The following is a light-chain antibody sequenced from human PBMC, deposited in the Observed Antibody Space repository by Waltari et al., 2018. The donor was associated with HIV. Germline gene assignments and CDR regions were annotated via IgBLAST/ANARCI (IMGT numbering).Light chain of an antibody. CDR3: SSYVGNNIYV. CDR1: SSDVGTYNY. V-gene: IGLV2-8*01. Sequence: QSALTQPPSASGSPGQSVTIPCIGTSSDVGTYNYVSWYQHHPGRAPQLMIFEVNQRASGVPDRFSASRSGNTAYLTVSGLQPEDEADYYCSSYVGNNIYVFGTGTKVTVL. J-gene: IGLJ1*01. CDR2: EVN.